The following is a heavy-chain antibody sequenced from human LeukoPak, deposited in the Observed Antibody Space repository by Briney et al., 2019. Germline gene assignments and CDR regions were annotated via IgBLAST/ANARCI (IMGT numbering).Heavy chain of an antibody. J-gene: IGHJ6*02. D-gene: IGHD1-1*01. CDR3: AKAPVTIYYYYYGMDV. CDR1: GFTFSSYA. Sequence: PGGSLRLSCAASGFTFSSYAMSWVRQAPGKGLEWVSGISGSGGSTYYTESVKGRFTISRDNSKNMLYLQVNSLRAEDTAVYYCAKAPVTIYYYYYGMDVWGQGTTVTVSS. V-gene: IGHV3-23*01. CDR2: ISGSGGST.